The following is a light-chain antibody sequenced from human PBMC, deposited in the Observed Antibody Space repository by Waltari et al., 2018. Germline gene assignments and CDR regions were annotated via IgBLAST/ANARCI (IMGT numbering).Light chain of an antibody. V-gene: IGKV3-20*01. CDR1: QSVSSSY. CDR3: QQYGSSPWIT. CDR2: GAS. Sequence: EIVLTQSPGTLSLSPGERATLSCRASQSVSSSYLAWYQQKPGQAPRLRIYGASSRATGIPDRFSGSGSGTDFTLTISRLEPEDFAVYYCQQYGSSPWITFGQGTRLEIK. J-gene: IGKJ5*01.